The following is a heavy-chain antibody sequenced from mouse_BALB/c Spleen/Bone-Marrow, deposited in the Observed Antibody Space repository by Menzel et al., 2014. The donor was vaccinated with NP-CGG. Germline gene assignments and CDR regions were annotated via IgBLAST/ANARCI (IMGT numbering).Heavy chain of an antibody. J-gene: IGHJ3*01. D-gene: IGHD2-4*01. CDR2: ISSGSRTI. CDR3: SRNYDFWFGY. CDR1: GFTFSSFG. Sequence: EVKLMESGGGLVQPGGSRKLSCAASGFTFSSFGMHWIRQAPEKGLEWVAYISSGSRTIYYADTVRGRFTISRDNPENTLFLQMTSLRSEDTAMYYCSRNYDFWFGYWGQGTLVTVSA. V-gene: IGHV5-17*02.